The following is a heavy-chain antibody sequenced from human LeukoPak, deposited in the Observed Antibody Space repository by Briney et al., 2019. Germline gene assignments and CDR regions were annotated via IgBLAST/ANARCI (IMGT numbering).Heavy chain of an antibody. CDR2: INHSGST. CDR3: ARGSRSYDFWSGYHY. J-gene: IGHJ4*02. D-gene: IGHD3-3*01. Sequence: PSETLSLTCTVSGGSISSSSYYWSWIRQPPGKGLEWIGEINHSGSTNYNPSLKSRVTISVDTSKNQFSLKLSSVTAADTAVYYCARGSRSYDFWSGYHYWGQGTLVTVSS. V-gene: IGHV4-39*07. CDR1: GGSISSSSYY.